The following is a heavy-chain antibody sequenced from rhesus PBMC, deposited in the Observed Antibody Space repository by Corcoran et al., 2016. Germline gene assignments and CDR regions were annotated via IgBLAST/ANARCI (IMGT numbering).Heavy chain of an antibody. CDR1: GGSISGGYD. D-gene: IGHD6-25*01. CDR3: GSGSWNGVLDS. V-gene: IGHV4-76*01. Sequence: QVQLQESGPGVVKPSETLSLTCAVSGGSISGGYDWSWIRQPPGKGLEWIGYLYVSSGSTNYNPYIQNRVTISKYASKTVFFRKRCAVTAADTGVYYCGSGSWNGVLDSWVQEVVVTVSS. J-gene: IGHJ6*01. CDR2: LYVSSGST.